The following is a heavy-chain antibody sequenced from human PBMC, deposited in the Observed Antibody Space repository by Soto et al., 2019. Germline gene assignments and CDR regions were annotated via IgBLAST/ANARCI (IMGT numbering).Heavy chain of an antibody. D-gene: IGHD1-1*01. CDR1: GGSVSSSSYY. CDR3: ERLKGLTTISHDFGY. V-gene: IGHV4-39*01. Sequence: SETLSLTCTVSGGSVSSSSYYWGWVRQPPGKGLEWIGSVYYSGSTYYNPSLESRVTISVDKSKNQFSLKLMSLSAADTAVYYCERLKGLTTISHDFGYWGQGALVTRSS. J-gene: IGHJ4*01. CDR2: VYYSGST.